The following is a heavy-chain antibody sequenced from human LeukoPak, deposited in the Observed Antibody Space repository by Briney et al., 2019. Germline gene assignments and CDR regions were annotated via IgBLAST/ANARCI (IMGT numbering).Heavy chain of an antibody. CDR3: AKKGGALGYLDS. CDR1: GFIFTNFD. CDR2: ISVDGQTS. Sequence: PGGSLRLSCVASGFIFTNFDVTWVRQAPGKGLEWVSGISVDGQTSHFADSVKGRFIISRDNSKNTLYLQMSGLRVEDTALYYCAKKGGALGYLDSWGQGTLVTVSS. J-gene: IGHJ4*02. D-gene: IGHD2-2*03. V-gene: IGHV3-23*01.